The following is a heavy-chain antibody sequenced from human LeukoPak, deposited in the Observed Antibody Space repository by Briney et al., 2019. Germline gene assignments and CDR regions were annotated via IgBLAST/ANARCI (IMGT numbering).Heavy chain of an antibody. J-gene: IGHJ4*02. CDR2: FSHSGST. CDR3: ARGPLDSGYTYFDY. V-gene: IGHV4-59*02. CDR1: GASVSSYY. Sequence: SETLSLTCTVSGASVSSYYWSWIRQPPGKGPEWIGYFSHSGSTNYNPSLKSRVTISVDTSKNQFSLNLSPVTAADTAVYYCARGPLDSGYTYFDYWGQGTLVSVAS. D-gene: IGHD5-12*01.